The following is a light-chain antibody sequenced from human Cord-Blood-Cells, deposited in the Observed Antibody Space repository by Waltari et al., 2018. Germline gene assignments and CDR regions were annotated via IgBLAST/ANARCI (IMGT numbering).Light chain of an antibody. V-gene: IGLV2-23*01. CDR3: CSYAGSSTWV. CDR1: SSDVGCHNL. J-gene: IGLJ3*02. CDR2: EGS. Sequence: QYALTQPASVSGSPGQPITISCPGTSSDVGCHNLLSWYQQHPGKAPKLMIYEGSKRPSGVSNRFSGSKSGNTASLTISGLQAEDEADYYCCSYAGSSTWVFGGGTKLTVL.